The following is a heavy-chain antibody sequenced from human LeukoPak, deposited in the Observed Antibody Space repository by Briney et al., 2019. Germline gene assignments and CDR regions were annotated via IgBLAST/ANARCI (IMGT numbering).Heavy chain of an antibody. J-gene: IGHJ5*02. Sequence: SETLSLTCPVSGGSISSNYWSWIRQPPGKGLEWIGHIYYSGSTNYNPAPKSRVTISVDTSKNQCSLKLSSMTAADTAVYYCARRVIPNSFDPWGQGNLVTVSS. CDR3: ARRVIPNSFDP. CDR1: GGSISSNY. D-gene: IGHD3-22*01. CDR2: IYYSGST. V-gene: IGHV4-59*08.